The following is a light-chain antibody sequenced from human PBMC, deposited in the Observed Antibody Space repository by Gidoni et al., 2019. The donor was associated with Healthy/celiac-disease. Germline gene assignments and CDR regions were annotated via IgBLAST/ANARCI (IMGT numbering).Light chain of an antibody. V-gene: IGKV3-15*01. CDR1: QSVSSN. Sequence: EIVMTQSPATLSVSPGERATLSCRASQSVSSNLAWYQQKPGQAPRLLIYGASTRATGIPARFSGSGSGTEFTLTISSLQSEDFAVYYCQQYNNWLPATFXXXTKVEIK. J-gene: IGKJ1*01. CDR2: GAS. CDR3: QQYNNWLPAT.